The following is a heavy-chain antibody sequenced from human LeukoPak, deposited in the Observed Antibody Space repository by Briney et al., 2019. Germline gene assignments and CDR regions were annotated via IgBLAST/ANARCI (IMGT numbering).Heavy chain of an antibody. D-gene: IGHD4-17*01. J-gene: IGHJ4*02. CDR3: ARDAESDTGDFLYFDY. Sequence: PSETLSLTCTVSGDSITSNSFYWGWIRQPPGKGLEWVGSVYYSGSSYSNPSLKSRVTISVDTPKNQFSLKVTSVTAADTAVYYCARDAESDTGDFLYFDYWGQGTLATVSS. V-gene: IGHV4-39*07. CDR1: GDSITSNSFY. CDR2: VYYSGSS.